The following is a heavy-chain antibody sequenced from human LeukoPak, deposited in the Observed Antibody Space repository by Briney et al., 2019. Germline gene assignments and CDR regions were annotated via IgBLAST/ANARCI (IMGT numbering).Heavy chain of an antibody. CDR2: INASGGST. D-gene: IGHD5-12*01. CDR1: GYTFTSYY. Sequence: ASVKVSCKASGYTFTSYYMHWVRQAPGQGLEWMGIINASGGSTSYAQKFQGRVTMTRDTSTSTVYMELSSLRSEDTAVYYCARWAESPTDIVATIRPGVYYYYYGMDVSGQGTTVTVSS. J-gene: IGHJ6*02. CDR3: ARWAESPTDIVATIRPGVYYYYYGMDV. V-gene: IGHV1-46*01.